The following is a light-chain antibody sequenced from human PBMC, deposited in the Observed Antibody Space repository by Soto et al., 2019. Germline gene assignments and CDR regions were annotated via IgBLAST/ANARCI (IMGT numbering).Light chain of an antibody. CDR3: QQRSNWPRT. Sequence: TQSPSSLSASVGDRVTITFRASQGISNYLAWYQQKPGQAPRLLIYDASNRATGIPARFSGSGSGTDFTLTISSLEPEDFAVYYCQQRSNWPRTFGQGTKVDI. V-gene: IGKV3-11*01. J-gene: IGKJ1*01. CDR2: DAS. CDR1: QGISNY.